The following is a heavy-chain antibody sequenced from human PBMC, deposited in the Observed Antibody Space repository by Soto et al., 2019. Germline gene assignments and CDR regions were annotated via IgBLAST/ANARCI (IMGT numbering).Heavy chain of an antibody. V-gene: IGHV1-2*02. CDR2: LNPNSGAT. CDR1: GYTFIGYY. J-gene: IGHJ5*01. CDR3: TRAYGAETFDF. Sequence: ASVKVSCKTSGYTFIGYYIHWVRQVSGQGLEWVGWLNPNSGATTYAQNFQGRVTMTRDRSITTAYMELSSLRSDDTATYYCTRAYGAETFDFWGQGTRVTVSS. D-gene: IGHD3-10*01.